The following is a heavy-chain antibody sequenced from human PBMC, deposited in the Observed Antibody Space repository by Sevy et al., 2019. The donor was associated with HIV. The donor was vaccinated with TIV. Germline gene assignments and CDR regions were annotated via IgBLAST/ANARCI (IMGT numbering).Heavy chain of an antibody. V-gene: IGHV3-23*01. CDR3: AKGAAVHPPYFDY. CDR1: GFTFNSYA. CDR2: ISDSGGST. Sequence: GGSLRLSCVASGFTFNSYAMSWVRQAPGKGLEWVSSISDSGGSTYYGVSVKGRITISRDNSKNTLYLQMNSLRAEDTAIYFCAKGAAVHPPYFDYWGQGTLVTVSS. J-gene: IGHJ4*02. D-gene: IGHD6-13*01.